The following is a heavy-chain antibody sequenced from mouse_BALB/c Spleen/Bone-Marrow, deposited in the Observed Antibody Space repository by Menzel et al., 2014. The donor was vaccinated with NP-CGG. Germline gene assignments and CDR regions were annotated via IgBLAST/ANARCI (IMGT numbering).Heavy chain of an antibody. CDR2: INPDSSTI. Sequence: VQLKESGGGLVQPGGSLKLSCAASGFDFXRYWMTWVRQAPGKGLEWIGEINPDSSTINYTPSLKDKFIISRDNAKNTLYLQMSKVRSEDTALYYCARPGYYGYQGVWGAGTTVTVSS. J-gene: IGHJ1*01. D-gene: IGHD1-2*01. CDR3: ARPGYYGYQGV. CDR1: GFDFXRYW. V-gene: IGHV4-1*02.